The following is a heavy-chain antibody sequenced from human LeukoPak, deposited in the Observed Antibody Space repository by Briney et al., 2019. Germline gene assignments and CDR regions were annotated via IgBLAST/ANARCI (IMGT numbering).Heavy chain of an antibody. J-gene: IGHJ4*02. Sequence: GGSLRLSCATSGFTFSHYGMHWVRQAPGKGLEWVAVIWSDGTNSFYGDPVKGRFTISRDNAESSLFLQMNSLRAEDTAVYYCARDYYDTSGHNSGFDYWGQGTLVTVSS. CDR2: IWSDGTNS. CDR3: ARDYYDTSGHNSGFDY. D-gene: IGHD3-22*01. V-gene: IGHV3-33*01. CDR1: GFTFSHYG.